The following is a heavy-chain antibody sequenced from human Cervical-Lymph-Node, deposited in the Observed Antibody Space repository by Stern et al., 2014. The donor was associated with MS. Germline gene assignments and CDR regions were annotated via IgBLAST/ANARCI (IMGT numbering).Heavy chain of an antibody. Sequence: EVQLVESGGGLVQPGGSLTLSCVASGFSIRSYWMHWVRQGPGRGLEGGVSINRDGTSTDHGVSVRGRFTISRDNARNTLYLQMHSLRAEDAAVYYCSKDTYGPEDFWGQGTSVTVSS. J-gene: IGHJ4*02. CDR2: INRDGTST. CDR3: SKDTYGPEDF. V-gene: IGHV3-74*01. D-gene: IGHD3-10*01. CDR1: GFSIRSYW.